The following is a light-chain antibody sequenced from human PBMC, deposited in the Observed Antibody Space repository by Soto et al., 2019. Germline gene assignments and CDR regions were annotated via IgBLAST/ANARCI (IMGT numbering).Light chain of an antibody. Sequence: DIQMTQSPSSVSASAGDRVTITCRASQDISSWLAWYQQKPGKAPKLLIYGASILQRGVPSRFSGSGSGTNFTLTISSLQPEDFATYYCQQANSFLLTFGGGTKVEIK. CDR1: QDISSW. CDR2: GAS. CDR3: QQANSFLLT. V-gene: IGKV1-12*01. J-gene: IGKJ4*01.